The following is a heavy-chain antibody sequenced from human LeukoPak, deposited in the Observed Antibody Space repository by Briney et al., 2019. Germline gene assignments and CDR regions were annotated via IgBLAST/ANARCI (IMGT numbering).Heavy chain of an antibody. CDR1: GFTFDDYG. V-gene: IGHV3-20*04. D-gene: IGHD6-19*01. CDR3: ASLRAVAGTGKD. J-gene: IGHJ4*02. CDR2: INWNGGST. Sequence: PGGSLRLSCAASGFTFDDYGMSWVRQAPGKVLEWVSGINWNGGSTTYADSVRGRFTISRDNAKNSLYLQMSSLRAEDTALYYCASLRAVAGTGKDWGQGTLVTVSS.